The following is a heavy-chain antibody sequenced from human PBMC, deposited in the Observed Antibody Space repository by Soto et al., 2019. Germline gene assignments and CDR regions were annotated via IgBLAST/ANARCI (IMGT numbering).Heavy chain of an antibody. CDR1: GDSISRNDYY. CDR2: IHYSGNT. J-gene: IGHJ4*02. Sequence: QVQLQESGPGLVQPSQTLSLTCAVSGDSISRNDYYWHWIRQSPGRGLEWVGYIHYSGNTFYTPSLRGRTVISVDRARNQFSLSLASMTVADAAIYYCARSTYGEGYPHFCDFWGRGALVTVSA. D-gene: IGHD3-16*02. V-gene: IGHV4-30-4*08. CDR3: ARSTYGEGYPHFCDF.